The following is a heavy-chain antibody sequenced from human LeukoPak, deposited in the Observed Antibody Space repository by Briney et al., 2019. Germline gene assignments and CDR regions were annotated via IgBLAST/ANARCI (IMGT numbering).Heavy chain of an antibody. J-gene: IGHJ5*02. CDR1: GGSFSGYY. V-gene: IGHV4-34*01. CDR2: INHSGST. Sequence: PSETLSLTCAVYGGSFSGYYWSWIRQPPGKGLEWIGEINHSGSTNYNPSLKSRVTISVDTSKNHFPLKLSSVTAADTAVYYCARGGQTYSSSLRRKYNWFDPWGQGTLVTVSS. D-gene: IGHD6-13*01. CDR3: ARGGQTYSSSLRRKYNWFDP.